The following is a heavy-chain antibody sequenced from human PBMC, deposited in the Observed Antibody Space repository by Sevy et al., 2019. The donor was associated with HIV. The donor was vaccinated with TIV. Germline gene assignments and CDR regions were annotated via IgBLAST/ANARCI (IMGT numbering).Heavy chain of an antibody. Sequence: SETLSLTCTVSGGSISSYYWSWIRQPPGKGLEWIGCIYYSGSTNYNPSLKSRVTISVDTSKNQFSLKLSSVTAADTAVYYCARGGKRSIVVVPAANNWFDPWGQGTLVTVSS. D-gene: IGHD2-2*01. J-gene: IGHJ5*02. CDR2: IYYSGST. V-gene: IGHV4-59*01. CDR1: GGSISSYY. CDR3: ARGGKRSIVVVPAANNWFDP.